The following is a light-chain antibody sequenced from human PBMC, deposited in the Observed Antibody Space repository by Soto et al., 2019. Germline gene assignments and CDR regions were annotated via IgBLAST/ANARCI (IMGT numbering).Light chain of an antibody. CDR2: EDN. J-gene: IGLJ2*01. CDR3: YSFAGSSIWV. V-gene: IGLV2-23*01. CDR1: SSDVGSYKL. Sequence: QSALTQPASVSGSPGQSITISCTGSSSDVGSYKLVSWYQQHPGKAPKLMIYEDNKRPSGVSWRFSASKSGNTASLTISGLQAEDEADSYCYSFAGSSIWVFGGGTKLTVL.